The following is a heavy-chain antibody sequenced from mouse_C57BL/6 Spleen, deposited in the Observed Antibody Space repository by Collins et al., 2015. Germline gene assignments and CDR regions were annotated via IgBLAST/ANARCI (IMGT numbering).Heavy chain of an antibody. CDR1: TFTSYW. D-gene: IGHD1-1*01. J-gene: IGHJ4*01. CDR3: ARWAGDYSSAMDY. CDR2: IDPSDSET. V-gene: IGHV1-52*01. Sequence: TFTSYWMHWVKQRPIQGLEWIGNIDPSDSETHYNQKFKDKATLTVDKSSSTAYMQLSSLTSEDSAVYYCARWAGDYSSAMDYWGQGTSVTVSS.